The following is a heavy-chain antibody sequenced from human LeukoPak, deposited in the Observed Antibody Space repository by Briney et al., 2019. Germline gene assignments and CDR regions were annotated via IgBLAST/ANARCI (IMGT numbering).Heavy chain of an antibody. Sequence: TPSETLSLTCTVSDGSVSSGNYYWSWLRQPPGKGLEWIGYVSYSGSTNYNPSLKSRVTISIDTSKNQFSLKLSSVTAADTAVYYCARQGRVAARQQVDYWGQGTLVTVSS. J-gene: IGHJ4*02. V-gene: IGHV4-61*01. CDR1: DGSVSSGNYY. CDR3: ARQGRVAARQQVDY. D-gene: IGHD2-15*01. CDR2: VSYSGST.